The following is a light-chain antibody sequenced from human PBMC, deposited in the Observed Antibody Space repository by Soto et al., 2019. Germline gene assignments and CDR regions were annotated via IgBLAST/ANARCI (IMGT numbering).Light chain of an antibody. Sequence: QSVLTQPASGSGAPGQSITITCTETSSDVGGYNYVSWYQQHPGKAPKLMIYDVSNRPSGVSNRFSGSKSGNTASLTISGLQAEDEADYYCSSYTSTTTLGVFGTGTKVTV. CDR2: DVS. J-gene: IGLJ1*01. CDR3: SSYTSTTTLGV. V-gene: IGLV2-14*01. CDR1: SSDVGGYNY.